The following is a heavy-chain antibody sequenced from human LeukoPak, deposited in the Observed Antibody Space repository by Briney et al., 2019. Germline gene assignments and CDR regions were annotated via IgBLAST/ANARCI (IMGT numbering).Heavy chain of an antibody. CDR1: GFTFSSYA. CDR3: ARGGYYGSGSPPSLYFDY. Sequence: GGSLRLSRAASGFTFSSYAMSWVRQAPGKGLEWVAVTSSDLNVKLYADSVKGRFTTSRDNSRSTLYLQMNSLRPEDTAIYYCARGGYYGSGSPPSLYFDYWGQGTLVTVSS. CDR2: TSSDLNVK. J-gene: IGHJ4*02. D-gene: IGHD3-10*01. V-gene: IGHV3-30*03.